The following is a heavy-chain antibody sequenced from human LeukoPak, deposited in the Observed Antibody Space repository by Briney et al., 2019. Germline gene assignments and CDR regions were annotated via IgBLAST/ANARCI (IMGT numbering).Heavy chain of an antibody. Sequence: GGSLRLSCAASGFTFSTYWMHWVRQAPGKGLVWVSRINSDGITTSYADSVKGRFTISRDNAKNTLYLQMNSLRADDTAMYYCARGPFGGDYAWRQGTLVTVSS. CDR3: ARGPFGGDYA. CDR2: INSDGITT. D-gene: IGHD2-21*02. CDR1: GFTFSTYW. V-gene: IGHV3-74*01. J-gene: IGHJ4*02.